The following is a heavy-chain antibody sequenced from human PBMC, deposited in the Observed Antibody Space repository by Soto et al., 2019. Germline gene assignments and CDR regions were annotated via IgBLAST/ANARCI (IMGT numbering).Heavy chain of an antibody. V-gene: IGHV3-30-3*01. J-gene: IGHJ4*02. D-gene: IGHD6-13*01. CDR3: ARDPGAAGSLDY. Sequence: GGSLRLSCAASGFTFSSYAMHWVRQAPGKGLEWVAVISYDGSNKYYADSVKGRFTISRDNSKNTLYLQMNSLRAEDTAVYYCARDPGAAGSLDYWGQGTLVTVSS. CDR1: GFTFSSYA. CDR2: ISYDGSNK.